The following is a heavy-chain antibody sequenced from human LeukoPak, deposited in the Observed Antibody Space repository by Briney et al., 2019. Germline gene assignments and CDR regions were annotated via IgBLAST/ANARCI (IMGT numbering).Heavy chain of an antibody. J-gene: IGHJ4*02. V-gene: IGHV4-39*01. CDR3: ARHTGQRGSYYLYYFAS. Sequence: PSETLSLTCRVSVGSLSSSGYSWVWIRQPPGKGLQWIGSMYYSESSYYNPSLKSRVTISVDTSKNQFSLKLGSVTAADTAVYYCARHTGQRGSYYLYYFASWGQGTLVTVPS. CDR1: VGSLSSSGYS. CDR2: MYYSESS. D-gene: IGHD1-26*01.